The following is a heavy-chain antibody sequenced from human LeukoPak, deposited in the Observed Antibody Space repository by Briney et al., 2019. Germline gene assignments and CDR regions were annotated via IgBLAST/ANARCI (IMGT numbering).Heavy chain of an antibody. CDR3: ARAIYCPNGVCYTMGMDV. D-gene: IGHD2-8*01. J-gene: IGHJ6*04. CDR2: IYSGGST. V-gene: IGHV3-53*01. CDR1: GFTVSSNY. Sequence: GGSLRLSCAASGFTVSSNYMSWVRQAPGKGLEWGSVIYSGGSTYYADSVKGRFTISRDNSKNTLYLQMNSLRAEDTAVYYCARAIYCPNGVCYTMGMDVWGRGTTVTVSS.